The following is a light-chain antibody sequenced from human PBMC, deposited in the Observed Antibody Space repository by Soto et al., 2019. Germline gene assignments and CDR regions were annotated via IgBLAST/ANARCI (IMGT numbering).Light chain of an antibody. CDR2: AAS. CDR3: HQHNNWPWT. CDR1: QSVSSD. J-gene: IGKJ1*01. V-gene: IGKV3-15*01. Sequence: EIVMTQSPVTLSVSPGERATLSCRASQSVSSDLAWFQQKPGQAPRLLIYAASTRASGVPARFSGGGSGTEFTLTINSLQSEDFAVYYCHQHNNWPWTFGQGTKVEIK.